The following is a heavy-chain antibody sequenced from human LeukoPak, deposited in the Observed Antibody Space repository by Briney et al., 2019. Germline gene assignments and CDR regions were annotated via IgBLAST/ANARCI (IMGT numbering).Heavy chain of an antibody. Sequence: ASVKVSCKACGYTFTSYGISWVRQAPGQGLEWMGWISAYNGNTNYAQKLQGRVTMTTDTSTSTAYMELRSLRSDDTAVYYCARSDILTVTLDYWGQGTLVTVSS. D-gene: IGHD3-9*01. J-gene: IGHJ4*02. CDR2: ISAYNGNT. CDR3: ARSDILTVTLDY. V-gene: IGHV1-18*01. CDR1: GYTFTSYG.